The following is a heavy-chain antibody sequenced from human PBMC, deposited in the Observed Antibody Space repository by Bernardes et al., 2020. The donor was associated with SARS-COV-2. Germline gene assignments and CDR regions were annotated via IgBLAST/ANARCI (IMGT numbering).Heavy chain of an antibody. CDR3: ARGALSTRHYY. V-gene: IGHV3-23*01. D-gene: IGHD2-2*01. J-gene: IGHJ4*02. Sequence: GGSLRLSCAASGFTFSTYAMSWVRHAPGKGLEWVSSISNSGTVAFYADSVKGRFTMSRDNSKNTVFLQMKSLRAEDSAVYYCARGALSTRHYYWGQGTLVTISS. CDR2: ISNSGTVA. CDR1: GFTFSTYA.